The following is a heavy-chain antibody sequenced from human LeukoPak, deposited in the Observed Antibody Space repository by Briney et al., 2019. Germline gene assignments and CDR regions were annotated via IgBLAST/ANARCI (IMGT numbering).Heavy chain of an antibody. CDR2: IYHSGST. CDR3: ARAVKRLYGSGSPDGWFDP. Sequence: SETLSLTCAVSGGSISSSNWWSWVRQPPGKGLEWIGEIYHSGSTNYNPSLKSRVTISVDTSKNQFSLKLSSVTAADTAVYYCARAVKRLYGSGSPDGWFDPWGQGTLVTVSS. CDR1: GGSISSSNW. D-gene: IGHD3-10*01. V-gene: IGHV4-4*02. J-gene: IGHJ5*02.